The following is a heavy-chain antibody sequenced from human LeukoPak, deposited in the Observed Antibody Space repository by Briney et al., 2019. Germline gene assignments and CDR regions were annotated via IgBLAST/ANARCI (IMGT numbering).Heavy chain of an antibody. J-gene: IGHJ4*02. Sequence: GGSLRPSCAASGFTFSSYAMSWVRQAPGKGLEWVSAISGSGGSTYYADSVKGRFTISRDNSKNTLYLQMNSLRAEDTAVYYCAKDQTGYSSSWSDFDYWGQGTLVTVSS. CDR3: AKDQTGYSSSWSDFDY. V-gene: IGHV3-23*01. CDR1: GFTFSSYA. CDR2: ISGSGGST. D-gene: IGHD6-13*01.